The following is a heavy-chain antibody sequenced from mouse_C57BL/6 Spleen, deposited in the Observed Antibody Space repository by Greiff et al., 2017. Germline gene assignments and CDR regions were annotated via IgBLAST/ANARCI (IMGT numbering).Heavy chain of an antibody. CDR3: TRRAGY. D-gene: IGHD3-1*01. CDR1: GYSFTDYE. CDR2: IDPEAGGT. Sequence: QVQLQQSGAELVRPGASVTLSCKASGYSFTDYEMHWVKQTPVHGLEWIGAIDPEAGGTAYNQKFKGKAILTAYKSSSTAYMELRSLTSEDSAVYCSTRRAGYWGHGTTLTVSS. J-gene: IGHJ2*01. V-gene: IGHV1-15*01.